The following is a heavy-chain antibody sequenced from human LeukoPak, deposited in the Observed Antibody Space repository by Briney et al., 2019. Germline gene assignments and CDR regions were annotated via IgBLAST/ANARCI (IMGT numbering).Heavy chain of an antibody. CDR3: ARIYYSSSYDYWYFDL. J-gene: IGHJ2*01. CDR2: IYYSGST. Sequence: TSETLSLTCTVSGGSISPYYWSWIRQPPGKGLKWIGYIYYSGSTNYNPSPKSRVTISVDTSKNQFSLKLSSVTTADTAVYYCARIYYSSSYDYWYFDLWGRGTLVTVSS. D-gene: IGHD6-13*01. CDR1: GGSISPYY. V-gene: IGHV4-59*01.